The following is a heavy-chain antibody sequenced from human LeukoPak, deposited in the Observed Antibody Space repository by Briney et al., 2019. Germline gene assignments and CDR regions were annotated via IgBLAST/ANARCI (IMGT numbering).Heavy chain of an antibody. CDR1: GDSVSSNSAA. CDR2: TYYRSKWYN. J-gene: IGHJ4*02. D-gene: IGHD6-6*01. Sequence: SQTLSLTCAISGDSVSSNSAAWNWIRQSPPRGLEWLGRTYYRSKWYNDYAVSVKSRITINPDTSKNQFSLQLNSVTPEDTAVYYCVRGLGARPGVYFDYWGQGTLVTVS. CDR3: VRGLGARPGVYFDY. V-gene: IGHV6-1*01.